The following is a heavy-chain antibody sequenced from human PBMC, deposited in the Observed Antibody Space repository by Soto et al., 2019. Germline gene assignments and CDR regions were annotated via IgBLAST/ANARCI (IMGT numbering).Heavy chain of an antibody. V-gene: IGHV3-23*01. J-gene: IGHJ4*02. Sequence: GGSLRLSCAASGFTFSSYAMNWVRQAPGKGLEWVSAISGSGGSTYYVDSVKGRFTISRDNSRNTLYLQMNSLRAEDTAVYYCAKDPEVVVTAPDYWGQGTLVTVSS. D-gene: IGHD2-21*02. CDR2: ISGSGGST. CDR1: GFTFSSYA. CDR3: AKDPEVVVTAPDY.